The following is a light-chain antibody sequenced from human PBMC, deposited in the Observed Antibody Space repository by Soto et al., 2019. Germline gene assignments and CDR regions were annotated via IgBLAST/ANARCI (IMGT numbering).Light chain of an antibody. CDR3: CSFARSTTFYV. Sequence: QSALTQPASVSASPGQSITISCTGTSSDVGSSNLVSWYQQHPGKAPKLIIYEGSRRPSGVSGRFSGSKSGNTASLTISGLQADDEADYYCCSFARSTTFYVFGTGTRSPS. CDR1: SSDVGSSNL. CDR2: EGS. V-gene: IGLV2-23*01. J-gene: IGLJ1*01.